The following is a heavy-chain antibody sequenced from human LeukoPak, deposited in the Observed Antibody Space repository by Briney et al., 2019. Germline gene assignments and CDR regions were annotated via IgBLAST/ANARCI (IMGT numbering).Heavy chain of an antibody. D-gene: IGHD4-23*01. Sequence: VASVKVSCKASGYTFTSYYMHWVRQAPGQGLELMGIINPSGGSTSYAQKFQGRVTMTRDMSTSTVYMELSSLRSEDTAVYYCARDRGFPDYGGNEGMDYWGQGTLVTVSS. V-gene: IGHV1-46*01. CDR1: GYTFTSYY. CDR2: INPSGGST. CDR3: ARDRGFPDYGGNEGMDY. J-gene: IGHJ4*02.